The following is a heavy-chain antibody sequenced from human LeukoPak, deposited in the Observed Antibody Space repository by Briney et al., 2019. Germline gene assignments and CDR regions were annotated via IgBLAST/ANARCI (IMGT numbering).Heavy chain of an antibody. J-gene: IGHJ4*02. CDR2: MNPNSGDR. V-gene: IGHV1-8*03. D-gene: IGHD4-17*01. Sequence: ASVRVSCRASGYTFINYHINWVRQASGQGLEWMGWMNPNSGDRGYAQNFQGRVTITSDTSISTAYMELSSLRSEDTAVYFCARTTSLTAYGYDYWGQGTLVTVSS. CDR3: ARTTSLTAYGYDY. CDR1: GYTFINYH.